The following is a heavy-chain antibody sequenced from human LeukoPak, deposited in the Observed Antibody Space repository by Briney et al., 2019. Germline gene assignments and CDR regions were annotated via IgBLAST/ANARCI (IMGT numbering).Heavy chain of an antibody. CDR1: GFTVSSNY. Sequence: GGSLRLSCAATGFTVSSNYMNWVRQAPGKGLEWVSVIYGGGNIYYADSVKGRFTISRDNSKNTLYLQMNSLRAEDTAVYYCARGAGYNYPYYFDYWGQGTLVTVSS. V-gene: IGHV3-53*01. D-gene: IGHD5-24*01. CDR2: IYGGGNI. J-gene: IGHJ4*02. CDR3: ARGAGYNYPYYFDY.